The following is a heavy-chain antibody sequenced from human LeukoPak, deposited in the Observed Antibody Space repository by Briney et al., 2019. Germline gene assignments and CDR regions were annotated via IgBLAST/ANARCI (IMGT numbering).Heavy chain of an antibody. CDR1: GYTFTSYG. CDR3: ARVALTTVTLGSMDV. D-gene: IGHD4-17*01. V-gene: IGHV1-69*13. Sequence: SVKVSCKASGYTFTSYGISWVRQAPGQGLEWMGGIIPIFGSANYPQKFQGRVTITADESTSTAYMELSSLRSEDTAVYYCARVALTTVTLGSMDVWGKGTTVTISS. J-gene: IGHJ6*03. CDR2: IIPIFGSA.